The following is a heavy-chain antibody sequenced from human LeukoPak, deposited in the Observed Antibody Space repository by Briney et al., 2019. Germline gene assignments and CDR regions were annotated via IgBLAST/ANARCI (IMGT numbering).Heavy chain of an antibody. CDR3: ASMSAAAGTDY. J-gene: IGHJ4*02. Sequence: GGSLRLSCAASGFTVSSNYMSWVRQAPGKGLEWVSVIYSGGSAYYADSVKGRFTISRDNSKNTLYLQMNSLRAEDTAVYYCASMSAAAGTDYWGQGNLVTVSS. CDR2: IYSGGSA. V-gene: IGHV3-66*01. CDR1: GFTVSSNY. D-gene: IGHD6-13*01.